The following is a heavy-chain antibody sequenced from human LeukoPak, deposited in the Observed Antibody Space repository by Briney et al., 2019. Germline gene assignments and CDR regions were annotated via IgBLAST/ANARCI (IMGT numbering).Heavy chain of an antibody. J-gene: IGHJ5*02. CDR1: GGSFSGYY. CDR3: ARGSMATSGHRWFDP. CDR2: IYTSGST. Sequence: SETLSLTCAVYGGSFSGYYWSWIRQPAGKGLEWIGRIYTSGSTNYNPSLKSRVTISVDTSKNQFSLKLSSVTAADTAVYYCARGSMATSGHRWFDPWGQGTLVAVSS. V-gene: IGHV4-59*10. D-gene: IGHD5-24*01.